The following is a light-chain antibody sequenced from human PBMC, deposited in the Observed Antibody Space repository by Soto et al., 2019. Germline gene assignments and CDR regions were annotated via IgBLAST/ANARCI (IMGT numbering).Light chain of an antibody. V-gene: IGKV3-15*01. J-gene: IGKJ5*01. CDR3: HQRYNWPRVT. Sequence: EINMTQSPATLSVSLGDRVTLSCRASQSVTYNLAWYQQRPGQAPRLLIYGASTRATGIPPRFSGRGSGTDFTLTITSLEPEDFAVYFCHQRYNWPRVTFGQGTQLEIK. CDR2: GAS. CDR1: QSVTYN.